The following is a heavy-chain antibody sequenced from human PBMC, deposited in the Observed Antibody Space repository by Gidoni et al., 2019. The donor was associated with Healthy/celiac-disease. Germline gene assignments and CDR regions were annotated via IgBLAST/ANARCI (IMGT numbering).Heavy chain of an antibody. CDR3: ARVPDIVVVPAAHQLDYYYYYMDV. V-gene: IGHV1-69*06. CDR1: GGTFSSYA. J-gene: IGHJ6*03. CDR2: IIPIFGTA. Sequence: QVQLVQSGAEVKKPGSSVKVSCKASGGTFSSYAISWVRQAPGQGLEWMGGIIPIFGTANYAQKFQGRVTITADKSTSTAYMELSSLRSEDTAVYYCARVPDIVVVPAAHQLDYYYYYMDVWGKGTTVTVSS. D-gene: IGHD2-2*01.